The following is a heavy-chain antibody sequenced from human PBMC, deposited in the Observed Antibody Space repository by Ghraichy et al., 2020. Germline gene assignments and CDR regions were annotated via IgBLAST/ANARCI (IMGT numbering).Heavy chain of an antibody. CDR3: ARVRCGGDSDPY. D-gene: IGHD4-17*01. V-gene: IGHV3-7*01. Sequence: GGSLRLSCAGSGFTFSKHYMSWVRQAPGKGLEWLANIKQDGSEKNYVDSVKGRFTISRDNANNFLYLDMNRLRVEDTAVYYCARVRCGGDSDPYWDQGTLVTVSP. CDR1: GFTFSKHY. CDR2: IKQDGSEK. J-gene: IGHJ4*02.